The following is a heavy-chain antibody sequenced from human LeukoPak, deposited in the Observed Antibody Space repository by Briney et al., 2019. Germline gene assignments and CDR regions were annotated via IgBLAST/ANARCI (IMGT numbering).Heavy chain of an antibody. J-gene: IGHJ4*02. CDR3: ARGELPKLIYFDY. Sequence: SETLSLTCTVSGGSISSYYWSWIRQPPGRGLEWIGYIYYSGSTNYIPSLKSRVTISVDTSKNQFSLKLSSVTAADTAVYYCARGELPKLIYFDYWGQGTLVTVSS. CDR1: GGSISSYY. V-gene: IGHV4-59*01. D-gene: IGHD1-26*01. CDR2: IYYSGST.